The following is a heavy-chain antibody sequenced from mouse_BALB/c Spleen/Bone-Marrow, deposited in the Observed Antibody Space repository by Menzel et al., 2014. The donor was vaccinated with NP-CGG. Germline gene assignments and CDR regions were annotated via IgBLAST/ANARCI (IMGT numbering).Heavy chain of an antibody. CDR2: INPGSGGI. Sequence: QVQLKHSGAELVRPGTSVKVSCKASGYAFTNCWIEWIKQRPGQGLEWIGVINPGSGGINYNEKFKGKATLTADKSSSTAYMQLSSLTSDGSAVYFCARELVRGMDYWGQGTSVTVSS. J-gene: IGHJ4*01. D-gene: IGHD1-1*01. CDR1: GYAFTNCW. V-gene: IGHV1-54*01. CDR3: ARELVRGMDY.